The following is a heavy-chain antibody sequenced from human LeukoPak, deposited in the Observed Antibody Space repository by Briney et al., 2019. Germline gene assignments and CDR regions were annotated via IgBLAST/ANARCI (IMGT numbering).Heavy chain of an antibody. Sequence: WGSLRLSCSASGGTFSSFAMTWIRQAPGKGLEWVSSIVGSSSTYYAVSLKGRFTISRDNAKNSLYLQMNSLRAEDTAVYYCARIGAGCSRDFWGKGTLVTVSS. V-gene: IGHV3-21*01. D-gene: IGHD6-13*01. CDR3: ARIGAGCSRDF. CDR1: GGTFSSFA. CDR2: IVGSSST. J-gene: IGHJ4*02.